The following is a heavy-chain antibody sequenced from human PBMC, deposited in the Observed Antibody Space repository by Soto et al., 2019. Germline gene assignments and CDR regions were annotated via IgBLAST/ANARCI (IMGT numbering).Heavy chain of an antibody. J-gene: IGHJ4*01. CDR3: ASGDLGRYFD. CDR2: IIPIFGTA. Sequence: RASVKVSCKASGGTFSSYAISWVRQAPGQGLERMGGIIPIFGTANYAQKFQGRVTITADESTSTAYMELSSLRSEDTAVYYCASGDLGRYFDLGHGTLVTVSS. CDR1: GGTFSSYA. V-gene: IGHV1-69*13. D-gene: IGHD3-9*01.